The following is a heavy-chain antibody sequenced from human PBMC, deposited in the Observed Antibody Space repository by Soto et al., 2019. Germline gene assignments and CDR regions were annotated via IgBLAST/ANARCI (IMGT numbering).Heavy chain of an antibody. V-gene: IGHV3-74*01. CDR1: GFTFSSYW. D-gene: IGHD1-26*01. CDR3: ARRGGGSYPADAFDI. CDR2: INNDGTTT. J-gene: IGHJ3*02. Sequence: EVQLVESGGGLVQPGGSLRLSCAASGFTFSSYWMHWVRQAPGKGLVWVSRINNDGTTTTYADSVKGRFTISRDGAKNTLYLQMNNLGAEDTAVYYCARRGGGSYPADAFDIWGQGTMVTVSS.